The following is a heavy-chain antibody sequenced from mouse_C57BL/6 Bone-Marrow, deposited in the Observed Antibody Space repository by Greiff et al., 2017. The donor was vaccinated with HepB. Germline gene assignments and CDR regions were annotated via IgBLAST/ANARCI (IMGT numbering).Heavy chain of an antibody. CDR1: GYKFTDYY. Sequence: EVQLQQSGPVLVKPGASVKMSCKASGYKFTDYYMNWVKQSHGKSLEWIGVINPYNGGTSYNQTFKGKATLTVDKSSSTAYMELNSLTSEHSAVYYCARDPFAYWGQGTLVTVSA. CDR2: INPYNGGT. V-gene: IGHV1-19*01. J-gene: IGHJ3*01. CDR3: ARDPFAY.